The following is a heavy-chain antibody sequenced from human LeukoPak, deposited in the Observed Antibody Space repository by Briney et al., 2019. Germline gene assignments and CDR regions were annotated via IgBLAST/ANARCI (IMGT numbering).Heavy chain of an antibody. CDR3: ARDQGWGSTFDY. J-gene: IGHJ4*02. Sequence: PGGSLRLSCAASGFTFSSYEMNWVRQAPGKGLEWVSYISSSGSTIYYADSVKGRFTISRDNAKNSLYLQMNSLRAEDTAVYYCARDQGWGSTFDYWGQGTLVTVSS. CDR2: ISSSGSTI. CDR1: GFTFSSYE. D-gene: IGHD6-19*01. V-gene: IGHV3-48*03.